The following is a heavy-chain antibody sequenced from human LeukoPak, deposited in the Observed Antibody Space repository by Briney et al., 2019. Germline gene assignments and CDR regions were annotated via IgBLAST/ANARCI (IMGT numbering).Heavy chain of an antibody. Sequence: GGSLRLSCAASEFTFSGYAMTWVRQAPGKGMEWVSSISAGGDNTYYADSVKGRFTISRDNSKSTVYLQMNSLRVEDTAVYYCANLGGTTSTLLRYWGQGTLVTVSS. D-gene: IGHD1-1*01. J-gene: IGHJ4*02. CDR3: ANLGGTTSTLLRY. V-gene: IGHV3-23*01. CDR2: ISAGGDNT. CDR1: EFTFSGYA.